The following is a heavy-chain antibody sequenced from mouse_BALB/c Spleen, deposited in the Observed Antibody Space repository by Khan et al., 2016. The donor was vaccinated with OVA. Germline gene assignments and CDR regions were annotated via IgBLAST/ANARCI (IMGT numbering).Heavy chain of an antibody. CDR3: TRNGFGNYESWDY. Sequence: EVQLQESGTVLARPGASVKMSCKASGYTFTSYWMHWVKQRPGQGLEWIGAIYPGNSDTNYNQKFKGKAKLPAVTSTSTAYLELNSLTNEDSAVYYCTRNGFGNYESWDYWGQGTTLTVSS. V-gene: IGHV1-5*01. CDR2: IYPGNSDT. D-gene: IGHD2-1*01. CDR1: GYTFTSYW. J-gene: IGHJ2*01.